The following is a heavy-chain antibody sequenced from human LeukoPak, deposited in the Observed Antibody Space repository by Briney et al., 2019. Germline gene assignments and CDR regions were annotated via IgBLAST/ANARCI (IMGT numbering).Heavy chain of an antibody. V-gene: IGHV3-7*01. Sequence: GGSLRLSCAASGFPFSSYWMSWVRQAPGKGQEWVANIKEDGSEKYYVDSVKGRFTISRDNSKNSVYLQMNSLRAEDTAVYYCSRDSRIAMAGQDSWGQGTLVTVSS. CDR2: IKEDGSEK. J-gene: IGHJ4*02. D-gene: IGHD6-19*01. CDR3: SRDSRIAMAGQDS. CDR1: GFPFSSYW.